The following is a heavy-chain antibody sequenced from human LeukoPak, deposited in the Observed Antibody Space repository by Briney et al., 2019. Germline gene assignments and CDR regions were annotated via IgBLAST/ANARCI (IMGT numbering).Heavy chain of an antibody. V-gene: IGHV3-21*01. D-gene: IGHD3-22*01. CDR2: ISSSSSYI. CDR3: ARDKEYDSSGYLDY. CDR1: GFTFSSYA. Sequence: GGSLRLSCAASGFTFSSYAMSWVRQAPGKGLEWVSSISSSSSYIYYADSVKGRFTISRDNAKNSLYLQMNSLRAEDTAVYYCARDKEYDSSGYLDYWGQGTLVTVSS. J-gene: IGHJ4*02.